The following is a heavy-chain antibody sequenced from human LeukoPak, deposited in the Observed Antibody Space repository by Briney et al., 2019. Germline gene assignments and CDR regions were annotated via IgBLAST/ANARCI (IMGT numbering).Heavy chain of an antibody. D-gene: IGHD3-10*01. Sequence: GGSLRLSCTASGFTFGDYAMSWIRQAPGKGLEWVGFIRSKAYGETADYAASVKGRFTISRDDSKAIAYLQMNSLRAEDTAVYYCAKEIKPLGYGSGSYFDYWGQGTLVTVSS. V-gene: IGHV3-49*03. J-gene: IGHJ4*02. CDR2: IRSKAYGETA. CDR3: AKEIKPLGYGSGSYFDY. CDR1: GFTFGDYA.